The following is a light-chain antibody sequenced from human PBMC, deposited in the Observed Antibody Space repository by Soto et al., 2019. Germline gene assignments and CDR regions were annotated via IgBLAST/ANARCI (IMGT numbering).Light chain of an antibody. CDR2: GAS. CDR1: QSVSSN. Sequence: EIVMTQSPATLSVSPGERATLSCRASQSVSSNLAWYQQKPGQAPRLLIYGASTRATGIPARFSGSGSRTVFTLTISSLQSEDFAVYYCQQYNNWPRTFGQGTKVEIK. CDR3: QQYNNWPRT. J-gene: IGKJ1*01. V-gene: IGKV3-15*01.